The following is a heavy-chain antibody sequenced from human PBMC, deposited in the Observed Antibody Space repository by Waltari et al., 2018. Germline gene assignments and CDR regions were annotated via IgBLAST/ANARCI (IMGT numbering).Heavy chain of an antibody. Sequence: VQLQESGPGLVKPSETLSLTCTVSGGSISSYYWSWIRQPPGKGLEWVSAISGSGGSTYYADSVKGRFTISRDNSKNTLYLQMNSLRAEDTAVYYCAKEVVEWELPSDAFDIWGQGTMVTVSS. J-gene: IGHJ3*02. V-gene: IGHV3-23*01. CDR3: AKEVVEWELPSDAFDI. CDR1: GGSISSYY. D-gene: IGHD1-26*01. CDR2: ISGSGGST.